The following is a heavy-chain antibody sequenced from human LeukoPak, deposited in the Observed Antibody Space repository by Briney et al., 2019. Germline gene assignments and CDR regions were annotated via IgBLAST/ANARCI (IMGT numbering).Heavy chain of an antibody. CDR3: ARWTSSSWYFDS. CDR1: GGSISSYY. J-gene: IGHJ4*02. D-gene: IGHD6-13*01. Sequence: PSETLSLSCTVSGGSISSYYWNWIRQPAGKGLEWIGCIHTSGSTDYNPSLKSRLTMSLDTPNNQFSLKLTSVTAADTAVYYCARWTSSSWYFDSWGQGTLVTVSS. V-gene: IGHV4-4*07. CDR2: IHTSGST.